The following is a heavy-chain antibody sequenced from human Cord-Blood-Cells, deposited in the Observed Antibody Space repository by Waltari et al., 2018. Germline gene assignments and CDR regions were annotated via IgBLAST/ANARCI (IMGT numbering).Heavy chain of an antibody. CDR3: ARPDRIVATIDY. Sequence: QLQLQESGPGLVKPSETTSLTCTVSGGSISSSSYYWGWIRQPPGKGLEWIGSIYYSGSTYYNPSLKSRVTISVDTSKNQFSLKLSSVTAADTAVYYCARPDRIVATIDYWGQGTLVTVSS. V-gene: IGHV4-39*01. CDR1: GGSISSSSYY. J-gene: IGHJ4*02. D-gene: IGHD5-12*01. CDR2: IYYSGST.